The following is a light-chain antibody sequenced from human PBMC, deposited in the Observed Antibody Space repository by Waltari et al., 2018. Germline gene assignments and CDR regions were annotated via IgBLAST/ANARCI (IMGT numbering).Light chain of an antibody. CDR1: QGISSY. CDR2: AAS. CDR3: QQYYNYPPIT. V-gene: IGKV1-8*01. Sequence: AIRITQSPSSLSASTGDRVTITSRASQGISSYLAWYQQKPGKVPKLLIYAASTLQSGVPSRFSGSGSGTDFILTISCLQSEDFATYYCQQYYNYPPITFGQGTRLEIK. J-gene: IGKJ5*01.